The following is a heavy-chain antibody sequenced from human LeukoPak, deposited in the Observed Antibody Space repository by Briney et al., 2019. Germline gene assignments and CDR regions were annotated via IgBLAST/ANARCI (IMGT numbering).Heavy chain of an antibody. CDR2: ISSSSSYI. D-gene: IGHD6-19*01. J-gene: IGHJ4*02. Sequence: GGSLRLSCAASGFTFSSYSMNWVRQAPGKGLEWVSSISSSSSYIYYADSVKGRFTISRDNAKNSLYLQMNSLRAEDTAVYYCARDRIGSSGWYFWGQGTLVTVSS. CDR3: ARDRIGSSGWYF. V-gene: IGHV3-21*01. CDR1: GFTFSSYS.